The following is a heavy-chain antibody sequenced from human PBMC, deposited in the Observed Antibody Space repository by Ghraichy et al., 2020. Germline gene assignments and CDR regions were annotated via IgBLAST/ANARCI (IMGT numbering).Heavy chain of an antibody. CDR2: RLDSGST. V-gene: IGHV4-59*08. CDR3: AGSSTCFTLLPTDAFTI. CDR1: GGSIRSYH. D-gene: IGHD2-15*01. J-gene: IGHJ3*02. Sequence: SETLSLTCTVSGGSIRSYHWSWIRQAPGKGLEWIGNRLDSGSTNYHPSLKSRVTISVDKSRNQFSLYLSSVTAAATAVYYCAGSSTCFTLLPTDAFTIWRPGTLVTVSS.